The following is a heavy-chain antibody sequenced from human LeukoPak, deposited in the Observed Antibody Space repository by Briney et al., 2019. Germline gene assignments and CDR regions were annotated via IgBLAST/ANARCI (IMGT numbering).Heavy chain of an antibody. CDR3: ARGTSDY. CDR1: GFTFSSYS. V-gene: IGHV3-21*01. J-gene: IGHJ4*02. Sequence: GGSLRLSCAASGFTFSSYSMNWVRQAPGKGLEWVSSIGSSSSYIYYADSVKGRFTISRDNAKNSLYLQMNSLRAEDTAVYYCARGTSDYWGQGTLVTVSS. CDR2: IGSSSSYI. D-gene: IGHD3-10*01.